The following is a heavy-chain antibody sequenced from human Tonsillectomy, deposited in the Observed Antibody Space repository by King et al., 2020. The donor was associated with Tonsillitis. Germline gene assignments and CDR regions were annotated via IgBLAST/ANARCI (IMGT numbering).Heavy chain of an antibody. CDR2: ISNSGGKT. CDR1: GFTFSSYA. D-gene: IGHD6-19*01. Sequence: EVQLVESGGGLVQPGGSLRLSCAASGFTFSSYAMSWVRQAPGKGLEWVSGISNSGGKTYYADSVKGRFTISRDNSKTTLYLQMNSLRAGDTAAYYCAKDGHRSGWYYSDYWGQGTLVTVSS. J-gene: IGHJ4*02. CDR3: AKDGHRSGWYYSDY. V-gene: IGHV3-23*04.